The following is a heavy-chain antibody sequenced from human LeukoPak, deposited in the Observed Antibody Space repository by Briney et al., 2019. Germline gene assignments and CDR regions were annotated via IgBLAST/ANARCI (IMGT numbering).Heavy chain of an antibody. D-gene: IGHD6-19*01. CDR3: ARHGAGSGWYDWFDP. J-gene: IGHJ5*02. Sequence: SETLSLTCTVSGGSISSSTYYWGWSRQPPGKGLGWIGGIYYSGSTYYNPSLKSRVTISVDTSKNQFSLKLSSVTAADTAVYYCARHGAGSGWYDWFDPWGQGTLVTVSS. CDR1: GGSISSSTYY. CDR2: IYYSGST. V-gene: IGHV4-39*01.